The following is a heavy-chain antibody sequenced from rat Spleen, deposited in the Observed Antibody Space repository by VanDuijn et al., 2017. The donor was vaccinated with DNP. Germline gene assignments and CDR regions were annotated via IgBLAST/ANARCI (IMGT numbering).Heavy chain of an antibody. CDR3: ARSLYSSYAMDA. V-gene: IGHV2-41*01. J-gene: IGHJ4*01. Sequence: GLKSRLSISRDTSKSQVFLKLNSLQTEDTATYYCARSLYSSYAMDAWGQGTSVTVSS. D-gene: IGHD1-2*01.